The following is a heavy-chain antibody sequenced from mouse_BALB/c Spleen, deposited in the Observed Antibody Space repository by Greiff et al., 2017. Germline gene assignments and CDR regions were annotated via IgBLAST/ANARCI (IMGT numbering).Heavy chain of an antibody. CDR2: IDPANGNT. J-gene: IGHJ4*01. V-gene: IGHV14-3*02. CDR3: ARDYGSSYDYAMDY. CDR1: GFNIKDTY. D-gene: IGHD1-1*01. Sequence: EVKLVESGAELVKPGASVKLSCTASGFNIKDTYMHWVKQRPEQGLEWIGRIDPANGNTKYDPKFQGKATITADTSSNTAYLQLSSLTSEDTAVYYCARDYGSSYDYAMDYWGQGTSVTVSS.